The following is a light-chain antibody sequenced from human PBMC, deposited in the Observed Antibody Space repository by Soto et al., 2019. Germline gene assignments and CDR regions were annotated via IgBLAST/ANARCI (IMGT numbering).Light chain of an antibody. J-gene: IGKJ1*01. CDR2: WAS. CDR1: QSVLYSSNNDNC. V-gene: IGKV4-1*01. Sequence: DIVMTQSPDSLAVSLGERATINCKSSQSVLYSSNNDNCLAWYQQNTGQPPKLLIYWASSRESGVPDRFSGSGSGTDFTLTISSLQAEDVAVYFCQQYYTTPLTFGQGTRVEVK. CDR3: QQYYTTPLT.